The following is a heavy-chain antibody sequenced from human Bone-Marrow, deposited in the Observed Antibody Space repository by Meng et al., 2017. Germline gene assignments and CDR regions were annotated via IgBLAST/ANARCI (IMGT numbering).Heavy chain of an antibody. CDR1: GYSFTSFW. D-gene: IGHD3-10*01. J-gene: IGHJ6*02. CDR2: VDPGDSTT. Sequence: GESLKISCKGFGYSFTSFWIVWVRQMPGKGLEWMGIVDPGDSTTTYSPSFQGQVTISADKSISTAYLQWSSLTASGTAMYYCARQRSRSYGMDVWGQGTTVTVSS. CDR3: ARQRSRSYGMDV. V-gene: IGHV5-51*01.